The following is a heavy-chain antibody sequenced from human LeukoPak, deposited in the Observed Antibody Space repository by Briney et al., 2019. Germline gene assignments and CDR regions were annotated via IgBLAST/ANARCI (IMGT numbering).Heavy chain of an antibody. Sequence: SGNVSCKAYGGTFSSYAISWVRQAPGQGLEWMGGIIPIFGTANYAQKFQGRVTITPDESTSTAYMELSSLRSEDTAVYYCARSTVGATRLAFDYWGQGTLVTVSS. CDR3: ARSTVGATRLAFDY. D-gene: IGHD1-26*01. CDR2: IIPIFGTA. V-gene: IGHV1-69*01. J-gene: IGHJ4*02. CDR1: GGTFSSYA.